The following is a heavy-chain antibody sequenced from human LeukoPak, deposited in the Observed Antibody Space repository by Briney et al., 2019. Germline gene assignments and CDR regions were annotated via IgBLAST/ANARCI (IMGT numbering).Heavy chain of an antibody. D-gene: IGHD6-13*01. J-gene: IGHJ4*02. CDR3: ATSVTGYSSPFYY. CDR1: GFNFNSYD. Sequence: GGSLRLSCAASGFNFNSYDMQWVRQSPGKGLEWVTFIRYDGSEKYYVDSVEGRFTISRDNSKNTLYLQMNSLRAEDTAVYYCATSVTGYSSPFYYWGEGPLVTVSP. V-gene: IGHV3-30*02. CDR2: IRYDGSEK.